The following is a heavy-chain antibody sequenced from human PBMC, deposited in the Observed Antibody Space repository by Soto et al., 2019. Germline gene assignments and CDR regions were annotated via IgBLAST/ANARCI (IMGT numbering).Heavy chain of an antibody. CDR2: ISSGGSII. D-gene: IGHD2-2*02. J-gene: IGHJ4*02. CDR1: GFTFTGYS. V-gene: IGHV3-48*02. Sequence: GGSLRLSCAASGFTFTGYSMNWVRQAPGKGLEWVSYISSGGSIIYYADSVRGRFTISRDNAENSLFLQMNSLRDEDTAVYYCASDRYCTSASCYTEKNYWGRGTLVTVSS. CDR3: ASDRYCTSASCYTEKNY.